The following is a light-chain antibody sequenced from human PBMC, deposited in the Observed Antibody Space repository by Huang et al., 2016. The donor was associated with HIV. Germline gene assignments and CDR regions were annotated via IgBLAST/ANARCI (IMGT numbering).Light chain of an antibody. J-gene: IGKJ1*01. CDR2: GAA. CDR1: QSVTTT. CDR3: QHYNSWPPT. V-gene: IGKV3-15*01. Sequence: EIVMTQSPATLSVSPGERATLSCRASQSVTTTLAWYQPKPGHTPRLLIYGAAASATGIPARFTGSGSGTEFTLTISSLQSEDFAVYYCQHYNSWPPTFGQGTKVEIK.